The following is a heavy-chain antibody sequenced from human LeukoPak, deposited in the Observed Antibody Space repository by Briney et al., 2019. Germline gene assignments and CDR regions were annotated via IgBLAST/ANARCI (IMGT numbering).Heavy chain of an antibody. V-gene: IGHV1-69*13. CDR2: IIPIFGTA. J-gene: IGHJ4*02. Sequence: SVKVSCKASGGTFSGYAISWVRQAPGQGLEWMGGIIPIFGTANYAQKFQGRVTITADESTSTAYMELSSLRSEDTAVYYCARGRSRADIWTGWDLDYWGQGTLVTVSS. CDR1: GGTFSGYA. CDR3: ARGRSRADIWTGWDLDY. D-gene: IGHD3-9*01.